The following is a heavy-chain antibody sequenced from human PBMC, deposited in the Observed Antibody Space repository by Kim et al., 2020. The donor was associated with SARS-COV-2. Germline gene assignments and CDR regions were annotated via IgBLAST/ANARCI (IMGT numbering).Heavy chain of an antibody. Sequence: GGSLRLSCAASGFTFSSYSMNWVRQAPGKGLEWVSSISSSSYIYYADSVKGRFTISRDNAKNSLYLQMNSLRAEDTAVYYCARSSGADAFDIWGQGTMVTVSS. J-gene: IGHJ3*02. V-gene: IGHV3-21*01. D-gene: IGHD1-26*01. CDR3: ARSSGADAFDI. CDR2: ISSSSYI. CDR1: GFTFSSYS.